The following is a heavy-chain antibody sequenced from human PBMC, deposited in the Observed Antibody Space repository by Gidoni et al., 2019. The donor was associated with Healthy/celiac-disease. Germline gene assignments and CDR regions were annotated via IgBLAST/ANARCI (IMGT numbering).Heavy chain of an antibody. CDR3: ARGDLRDDIAAAWSAFDY. CDR2: ISAYNGNT. J-gene: IGHJ4*02. V-gene: IGHV1-18*01. D-gene: IGHD6-13*01. CDR1: GYTFPSYG. Sequence: QVQLVQSGAEVKKPGASVKVFCKASGYTFPSYGISWVRQAPGQGLEWMGWISAYNGNTNYAQKLKGRVTMTTDTSTSTAYMELRSLRSDDTAVYYCARGDLRDDIAAAWSAFDYWGQGTLVTVSS.